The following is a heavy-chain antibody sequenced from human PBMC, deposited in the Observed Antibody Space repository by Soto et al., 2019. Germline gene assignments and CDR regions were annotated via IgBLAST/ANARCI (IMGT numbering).Heavy chain of an antibody. V-gene: IGHV1-46*01. Sequence: ASVKVSCKASGYTFTSYYMHWVRQAPGQGLEWMGIINPSGGSTSYAQKFQGRVTMTRDTPTSTVYMELSSLRSEDTAVYYCAAMIVVVGYYYYGMDVWGQGTTVTVS. CDR2: INPSGGST. CDR3: AAMIVVVGYYYYGMDV. D-gene: IGHD3-22*01. J-gene: IGHJ6*02. CDR1: GYTFTSYY.